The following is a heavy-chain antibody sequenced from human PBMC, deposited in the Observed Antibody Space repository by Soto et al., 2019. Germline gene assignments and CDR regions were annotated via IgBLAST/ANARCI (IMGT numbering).Heavy chain of an antibody. Sequence: GGSLRLSCAASGFSFNNYAMSWVRQAPGKGLEWVSAISGSGGSTYYADSVKGRFTISRDNSKNTLYLQMNSLRAEDTAVYYCATRDGIRDYYYYGMDVWGQGTTVTSP. CDR1: GFSFNNYA. V-gene: IGHV3-23*01. J-gene: IGHJ6*02. CDR3: ATRDGIRDYYYYGMDV. CDR2: ISGSGGST. D-gene: IGHD1-26*01.